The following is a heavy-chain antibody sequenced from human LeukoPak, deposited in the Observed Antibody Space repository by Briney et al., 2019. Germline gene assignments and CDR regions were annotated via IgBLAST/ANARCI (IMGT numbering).Heavy chain of an antibody. CDR2: ISSSGSTI. J-gene: IGHJ4*02. V-gene: IGHV3-11*04. CDR1: GFTFSDYY. D-gene: IGHD2-15*01. CDR3: AKEEGRYCSGVSCNEDVIY. Sequence: GSLRLSCAASGFTFSDYYMSWIRQAPGKGLEWVSYISSSGSTIYYADSVKGRFTISRDNSKNTLHLQMNSLRAEDTAVYYCAKEEGRYCSGVSCNEDVIYWGQGTLVSVSS.